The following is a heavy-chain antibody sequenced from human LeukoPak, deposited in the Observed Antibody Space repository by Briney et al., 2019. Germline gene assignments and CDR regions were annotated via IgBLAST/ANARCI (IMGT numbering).Heavy chain of an antibody. J-gene: IGHJ4*02. CDR3: AKDLYSNYGPADY. CDR2: INGGGVNT. CDR1: GFTFSSYA. V-gene: IGHV3-23*01. Sequence: GGSLRLSCAASGFTFSSYAMSWVRQAPGKGLEWVSTINGGGVNTHYADSVGGRFTISRGNPKNTLFLQMNSLRDEDTAVYYCAKDLYSNYGPADYWGQGNLVTVSS. D-gene: IGHD4-11*01.